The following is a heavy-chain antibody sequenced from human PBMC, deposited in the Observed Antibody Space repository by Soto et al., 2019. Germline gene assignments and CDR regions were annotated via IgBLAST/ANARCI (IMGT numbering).Heavy chain of an antibody. CDR1: GGSISSGDYY. J-gene: IGHJ6*04. CDR2: IYYSVST. Sequence: QVQLQESGPGLVKPSQTLSLTCTVSGGSISSGDYYWSWIRQPPGKGLEWIGYIYYSVSTYYNPSLKSRVSISVDTSKNQFSLNLSSVTAAETAVYYWAIVSVSIPIFVVSGMDVWGGGTTVAVSS. CDR3: AIVSVSIPIFVVSGMDV. D-gene: IGHD3-3*01. V-gene: IGHV4-30-4*01.